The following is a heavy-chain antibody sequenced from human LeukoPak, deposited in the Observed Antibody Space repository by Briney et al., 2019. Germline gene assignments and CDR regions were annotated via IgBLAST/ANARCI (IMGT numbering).Heavy chain of an antibody. D-gene: IGHD5-18*01. CDR1: GGSISSGDYY. J-gene: IGHJ3*02. Sequence: PSETLSLTCTVSGGSISSGDYYWSWIRQPPGKGLEWIGYIYYSGSTYYNPSLKSRVTISVDTSKNQFSLKLSSVTAADTAVYYCARDLNRYSYAPWAFDIWGQGTMVTVSS. CDR3: ARDLNRYSYAPWAFDI. CDR2: IYYSGST. V-gene: IGHV4-30-4*02.